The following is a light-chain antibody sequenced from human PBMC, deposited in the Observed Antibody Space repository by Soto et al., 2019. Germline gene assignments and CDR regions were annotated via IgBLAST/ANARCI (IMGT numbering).Light chain of an antibody. V-gene: IGKV3-20*01. Sequence: EIVLTQSPGTLSLSPGERATLSCRASQSITNNYLAWYQQKPGQAPRLLIYGASSRVTGIPDRFSGSGSGTDFTLTISRLEPEDFAVYYCQQYGSSPLTFGQGTRLEMK. CDR3: QQYGSSPLT. J-gene: IGKJ5*01. CDR2: GAS. CDR1: QSITNNY.